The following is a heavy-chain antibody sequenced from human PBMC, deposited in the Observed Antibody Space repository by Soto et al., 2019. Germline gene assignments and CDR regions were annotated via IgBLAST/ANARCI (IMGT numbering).Heavy chain of an antibody. J-gene: IGHJ5*02. CDR1: GYTFTNND. D-gene: IGHD5-18*01. Sequence: ASVKVSCKASGYTFTNNDVSWVRQATGQGLEWMGWMNPGSGDTGYAQKFQGRVTMTRDSSIATAYMELNSLTSEDTAIYYCARMESFGSLNWFDPWGQGTLVTVSS. V-gene: IGHV1-8*02. CDR2: MNPGSGDT. CDR3: ARMESFGSLNWFDP.